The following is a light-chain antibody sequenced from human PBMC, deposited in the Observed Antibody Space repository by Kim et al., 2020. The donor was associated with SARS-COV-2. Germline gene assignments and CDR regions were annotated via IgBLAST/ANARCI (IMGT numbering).Light chain of an antibody. CDR2: GYN. CDR3: ATWDDSVSGWV. J-gene: IGLJ3*02. Sequence: GQSATISCSGGSSTPGSNAVSWYRKLPGTAPKLLIDGYNPRASGVPDRFSCSKSGPSASLAISGLQSDDEADYYCATWDDSVSGWVFGGGTRLTVL. CDR1: SSTPGSNA. V-gene: IGLV1-44*01.